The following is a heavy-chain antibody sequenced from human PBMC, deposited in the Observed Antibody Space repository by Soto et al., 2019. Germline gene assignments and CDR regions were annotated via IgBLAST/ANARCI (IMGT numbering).Heavy chain of an antibody. J-gene: IGHJ6*02. Sequence: QVQLVESGGGVVQPGRSLRLSCAASGFTFSSYGIHWVRQAPGKGLGWVALISYDGTDKYYEDSVKGRFTISRTNSKTTLYLQMSSLGPEDTAVYYCVKERYAQLWLEDYGMDVWGQGTTVTV. CDR3: VKERYAQLWLEDYGMDV. CDR1: GFTFSSYG. CDR2: ISYDGTDK. D-gene: IGHD5-18*01. V-gene: IGHV3-30*18.